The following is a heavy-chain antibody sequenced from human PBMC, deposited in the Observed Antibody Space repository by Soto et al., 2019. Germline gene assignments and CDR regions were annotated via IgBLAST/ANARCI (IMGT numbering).Heavy chain of an antibody. CDR3: ATAGDWNCATGFDP. D-gene: IGHD1-7*01. CDR1: GGSISSGDYY. V-gene: IGHV4-30-4*01. CDR2: IYYSGST. J-gene: IGHJ5*02. Sequence: QVQLQESGPGLVKPSQTLSLTCTVSGGSISSGDYYWSWIRQPPGKGLEWIGYIYYSGSTYYNPSLKSRVTLQVPTSXNQLSLKLSSVTAADTAVYYCATAGDWNCATGFDPWGQGTLVTVSS.